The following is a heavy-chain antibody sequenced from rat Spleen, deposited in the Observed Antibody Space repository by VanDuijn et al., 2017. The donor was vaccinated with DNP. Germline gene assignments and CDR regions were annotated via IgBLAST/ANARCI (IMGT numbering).Heavy chain of an antibody. J-gene: IGHJ2*01. CDR2: ISYSGST. D-gene: IGHD4-6*01. CDR1: GYSITSNY. V-gene: IGHV3-1*01. Sequence: EVQLQESGSGLVKPSQSLSLTCSVTGYSITSNYWGWIRKFPGNKLEYIGHISYSGSTNYNPSLKSRISITRDTSKNQFFLHLNSVTTEDTATYYCARFGGGPDYWGQGVMVTVSS. CDR3: ARFGGGPDY.